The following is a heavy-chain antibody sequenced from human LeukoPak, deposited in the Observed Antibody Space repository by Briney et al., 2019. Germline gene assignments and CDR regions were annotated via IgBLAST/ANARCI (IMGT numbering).Heavy chain of an antibody. CDR2: ISTSGNTI. CDR3: AKEIYYYGSGSYFPFDY. J-gene: IGHJ4*02. Sequence: AGGSLRLSCAASGFTFSIYEMNWVRQAPGKGLEWLSHISTSGNTIHYANSVEGRFTISRDNSKNTLYLQMNSLRAEDTAVYYCAKEIYYYGSGSYFPFDYWGQGTLVTVSS. CDR1: GFTFSIYE. V-gene: IGHV3-48*03. D-gene: IGHD3-10*01.